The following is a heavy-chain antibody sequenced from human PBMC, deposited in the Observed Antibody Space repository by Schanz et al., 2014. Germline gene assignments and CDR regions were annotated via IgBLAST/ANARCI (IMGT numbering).Heavy chain of an antibody. V-gene: IGHV1-2*02. CDR1: GYTFTDYY. CDR3: ARESVSRTRWFDP. J-gene: IGHJ5*02. D-gene: IGHD3-3*01. CDR2: INPNSGGT. Sequence: QVQLVQSGSEVKKPGASVKVSCKASGYTFTDYYMHWVRQAPGQGLEWLGWINPNSGGTNYAQKFQGRVTMTRDTSISTAYMELRSLRSDDTAVYYCARESVSRTRWFDPWGQGTLVTVSS.